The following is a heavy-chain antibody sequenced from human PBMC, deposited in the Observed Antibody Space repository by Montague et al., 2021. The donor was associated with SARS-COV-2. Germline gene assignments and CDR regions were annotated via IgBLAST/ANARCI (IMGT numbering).Heavy chain of an antibody. CDR1: GFTFSTFW. Sequence: SLRLSCAASGFTFSTFWMTWVRQVPGKGLEWVANTKQDGSEKYYVDSVKGRFTISRDNAKNSLYLQLDSLRAEDTAVYYCARGYDSSGYQYWGQGTLVTVSS. V-gene: IGHV3-7*05. D-gene: IGHD3-22*01. CDR2: TKQDGSEK. J-gene: IGHJ4*02. CDR3: ARGYDSSGYQY.